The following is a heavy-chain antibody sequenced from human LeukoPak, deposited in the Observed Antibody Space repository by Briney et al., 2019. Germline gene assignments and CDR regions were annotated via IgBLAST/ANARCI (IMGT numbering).Heavy chain of an antibody. D-gene: IGHD5-24*01. CDR3: AKADEYYYYYYYLDV. J-gene: IGHJ6*03. Sequence: QPGGSLRLSCAASGFTFNNHVMHWVRQAPGKGLEWVAVISSDGSLKYYADSVKGRFTISRDNSLTTLYLQMNSLRSEDTAVYYCAKADEYYYYYYYLDVWGKGTTVTVSS. V-gene: IGHV3-30*04. CDR2: ISSDGSLK. CDR1: GFTFNNHV.